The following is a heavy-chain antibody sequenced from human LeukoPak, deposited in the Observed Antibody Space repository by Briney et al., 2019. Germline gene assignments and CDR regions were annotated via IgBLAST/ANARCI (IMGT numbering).Heavy chain of an antibody. CDR3: ASSSYYDFWSGYSAADY. V-gene: IGHV1-8*01. CDR1: GYTFTSYD. CDR2: MNPNSGNT. D-gene: IGHD3-3*01. J-gene: IGHJ4*02. Sequence: ASVKVSCKASGYTFTSYDINWVRQATGQGLEWMGWMNPNSGNTGYARKFQGRVTMTRNTSISTAYMELSSLRSEDTAVYYCASSSYYDFWSGYSAADYWGQGTLVTVSS.